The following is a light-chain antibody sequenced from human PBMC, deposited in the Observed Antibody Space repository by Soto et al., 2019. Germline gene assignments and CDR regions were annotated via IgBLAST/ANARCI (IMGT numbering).Light chain of an antibody. CDR1: QSINNW. J-gene: IGKJ1*01. V-gene: IGKV1-5*01. CDR2: DAS. Sequence: DIQMTQSPSTLSAFVGDRVTITCRASQSINNWLAWYQQKPGKAPKILIYDASSLESGVPSRFSGSGSGTEFTLTISRVQPEDFATYYCQQYETYLKTFGQGTKVEIK. CDR3: QQYETYLKT.